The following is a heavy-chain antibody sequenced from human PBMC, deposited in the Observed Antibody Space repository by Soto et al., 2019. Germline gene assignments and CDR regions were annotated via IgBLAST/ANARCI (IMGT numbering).Heavy chain of an antibody. D-gene: IGHD3-22*01. J-gene: IGHJ4*02. CDR3: ARDGGYYYDSRVYDY. CDR1: GGTFSSYA. V-gene: IGHV1-69*05. CDR2: IIPIFGTA. Sequence: GASVKVSCKASGGTFSSYAISWVRQAPGQGLEWMGGIIPIFGTANYAQKLQGRVTMTTDTSTSTAYMELRSLRSDDTAVYYCARDGGYYYDSRVYDYWGQGTLVTVSS.